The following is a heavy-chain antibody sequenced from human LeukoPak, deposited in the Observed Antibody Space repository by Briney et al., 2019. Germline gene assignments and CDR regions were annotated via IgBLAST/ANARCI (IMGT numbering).Heavy chain of an antibody. V-gene: IGHV3-33*01. J-gene: IGHJ4*02. D-gene: IGHD6-13*01. Sequence: GRSLRLSCAASGFTFSSYGMHWVRQAPGKGLEWVAVIWYDGSNKYYADSVKGRFTISRDNSKNTLYLQMNSLRAEDTAVYYCARDPAAGYSSYYLDYWGQGTLVTVSS. CDR2: IWYDGSNK. CDR3: ARDPAAGYSSYYLDY. CDR1: GFTFSSYG.